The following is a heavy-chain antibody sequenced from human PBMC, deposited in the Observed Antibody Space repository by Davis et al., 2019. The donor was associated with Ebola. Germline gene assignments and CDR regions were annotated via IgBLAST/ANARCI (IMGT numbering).Heavy chain of an antibody. CDR3: ASRSGRAHYFHYGLDV. V-gene: IGHV4-31*03. CDR2: LYYSGST. D-gene: IGHD3-10*01. J-gene: IGHJ6*02. Sequence: MPSETLSLTCTVSGGSISSGGYYWSWIRQPPGKGLEWIGYLYYSGSTYYNPSLKSRVTIPVDTSKNQFSLKLSSVTAADTAVYYCASRSGRAHYFHYGLDVWGQGTTVTVS. CDR1: GGSISSGGYY.